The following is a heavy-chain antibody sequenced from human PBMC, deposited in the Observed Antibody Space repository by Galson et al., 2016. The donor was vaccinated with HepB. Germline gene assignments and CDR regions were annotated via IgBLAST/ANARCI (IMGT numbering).Heavy chain of an antibody. CDR1: ESIFRGYA. CDR2: ILHDGSKK. Sequence: SLRLSCAASESIFRGYAMHWVRQAPGKGLEWVAVILHDGSKKFYADSVKGRFTISRDNSTNTMYLQMDSLRAEDTAVYYCARANYNAMDVWGQGTTVTVSS. D-gene: IGHD1-7*01. CDR3: ARANYNAMDV. V-gene: IGHV3-30*04. J-gene: IGHJ6*02.